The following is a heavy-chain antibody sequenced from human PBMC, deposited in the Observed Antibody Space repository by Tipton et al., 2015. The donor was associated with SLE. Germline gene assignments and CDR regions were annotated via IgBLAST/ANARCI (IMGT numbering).Heavy chain of an antibody. J-gene: IGHJ6*03. CDR1: GGTFSSYA. Sequence: QLVQSGAEAKKPGSSVKVSCKASGGTFSSYAISWVRQAPGQGLEWMGGIIPIFGTANYAQKFQGRVTITADKSTSTAYIELSSLSSEDTAVYYCARAGDSVYYYYMDVWGKGTTVTVFS. CDR3: ARAGDSVYYYYMDV. V-gene: IGHV1-69*06. D-gene: IGHD3-10*01. CDR2: IIPIFGTA.